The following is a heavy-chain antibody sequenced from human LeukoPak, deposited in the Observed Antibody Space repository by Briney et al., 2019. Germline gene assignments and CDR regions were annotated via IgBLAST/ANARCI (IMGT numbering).Heavy chain of an antibody. Sequence: PSETLSLTCTVSGGSISSSSYYWGWIRQPPGKGLEWIGFVYYTGSTSYSPSLKSRVTISVDTSKNQFSLKLRSVTAADTAVYYCARISSSNWYNERGAFDVWGQGTMVTVSS. J-gene: IGHJ3*01. V-gene: IGHV4-61*05. CDR3: ARISSSNWYNERGAFDV. CDR1: GGSISSSSYY. CDR2: VYYTGST. D-gene: IGHD6-13*01.